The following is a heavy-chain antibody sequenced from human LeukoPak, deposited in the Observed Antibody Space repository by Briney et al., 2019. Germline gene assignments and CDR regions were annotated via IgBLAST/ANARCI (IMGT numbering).Heavy chain of an antibody. V-gene: IGHV1-69*13. CDR2: IIPIFGTA. D-gene: IGHD3-22*01. Sequence: SVKVSCKASGGTLSSYAISWVRQAPGQGLEWMGGIIPIFGTANYAQKFQGRVTITADESTSTAYMELSSLRSEDTAVYYCARERRNYYDSSGYYQRTTGYYFDYWGQGTLVTVSS. CDR3: ARERRNYYDSSGYYQRTTGYYFDY. J-gene: IGHJ4*02. CDR1: GGTLSSYA.